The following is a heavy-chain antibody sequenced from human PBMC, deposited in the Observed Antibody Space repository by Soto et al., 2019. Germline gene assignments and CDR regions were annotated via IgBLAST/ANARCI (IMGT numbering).Heavy chain of an antibody. J-gene: IGHJ6*02. D-gene: IGHD5-12*01. Sequence: QVQLVQSGAEVKKPGSSVKVSCKASGGTFSSYAISWVRQAPGQGLEWMGGIIPIFGTANYAQKFQGRVTITADESTSTAYMELSSLRSEDTAVYYCARGGYDLSYYYYYGMDVWGQGTTVTVSS. V-gene: IGHV1-69*12. CDR3: ARGGYDLSYYYYYGMDV. CDR1: GGTFSSYA. CDR2: IIPIFGTA.